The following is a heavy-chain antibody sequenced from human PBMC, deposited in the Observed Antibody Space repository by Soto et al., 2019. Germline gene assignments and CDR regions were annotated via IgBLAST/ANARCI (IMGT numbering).Heavy chain of an antibody. CDR2: IYYSGST. CDR3: ARVISPMAPSDY. V-gene: IGHV4-61*08. D-gene: IGHD3-10*01. Sequence: SETLSLTCTVSGDSISSGDYYWSWIRQPPGKGLEWIGCIYYSGSTNYNPSLKSRVTISVDRSKTQFSLKLSSVTAADTAVYYCARVISPMAPSDYWGQGTLVTVSS. J-gene: IGHJ4*02. CDR1: GDSISSGDYY.